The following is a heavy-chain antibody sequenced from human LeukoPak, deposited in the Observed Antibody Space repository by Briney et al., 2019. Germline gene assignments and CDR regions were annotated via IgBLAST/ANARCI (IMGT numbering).Heavy chain of an antibody. Sequence: GGSLRLSCAASGFTFSSYWMHWVRQAPGKGLEWVSAISGSGGSTYYADSVKGRFTISRDNSKNTLYLQMNSLRAEDTAVYYCAKARFRIQLWFLYWGQGTLVTVSS. CDR3: AKARFRIQLWFLY. D-gene: IGHD5-18*01. CDR1: GFTFSSYW. V-gene: IGHV3-23*01. CDR2: ISGSGGST. J-gene: IGHJ4*02.